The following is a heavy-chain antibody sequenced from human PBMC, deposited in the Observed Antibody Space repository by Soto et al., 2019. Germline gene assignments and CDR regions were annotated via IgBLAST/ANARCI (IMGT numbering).Heavy chain of an antibody. D-gene: IGHD1-26*01. V-gene: IGHV4-30-4*01. CDR1: GGSISSGDYY. CDR3: SRVLGARGNLNYFDD. J-gene: IGHJ4*02. Sequence: TLSLTCTVAGGSISSGDYYWGWIRQPPGKGLEWIGYIYYSVSTSYYPSLKNRITISVDTSKNQFSLKLSSVTAADTAVYYCSRVLGARGNLNYFDDWGQGTLVTVSS. CDR2: IYYSVST.